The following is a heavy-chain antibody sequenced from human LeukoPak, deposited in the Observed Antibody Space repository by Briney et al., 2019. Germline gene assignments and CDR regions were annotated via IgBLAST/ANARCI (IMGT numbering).Heavy chain of an antibody. J-gene: IGHJ3*02. CDR2: LDPSDSYN. V-gene: IGHV5-10-1*01. D-gene: IGHD3-22*01. CDR3: ARHYSDSRVDAFDI. Sequence: GESLTTSCKGSGYRFTSYWITWVRQMPGKGLEWMGRLDPSDSYNSYSPSFQGHVTISVDRSISTAYLQWSSLKASDTAMYYCARHYSDSRVDAFDIWGQGTMVTVSS. CDR1: GYRFTSYW.